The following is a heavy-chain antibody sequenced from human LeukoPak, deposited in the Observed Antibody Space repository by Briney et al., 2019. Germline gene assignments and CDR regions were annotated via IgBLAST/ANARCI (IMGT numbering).Heavy chain of an antibody. CDR1: GFTFSSYE. D-gene: IGHD6-19*01. J-gene: IGHJ6*03. Sequence: GSLRLSCAASGFTFSSYEMNWVRQAPGKGLEWVSYISSSGSTIYYADSVKGRFTISRDNAKNSLYLQMNSLRAEDTAVYYCARDSDSSGWLDYYMDVWGKGTTVTISS. CDR2: ISSSGSTI. CDR3: ARDSDSSGWLDYYMDV. V-gene: IGHV3-48*03.